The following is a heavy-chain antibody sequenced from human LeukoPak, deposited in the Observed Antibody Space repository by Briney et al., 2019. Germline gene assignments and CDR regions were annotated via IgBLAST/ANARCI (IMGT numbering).Heavy chain of an antibody. CDR2: MFSSGIP. CDR1: GGPIGAYY. CDR3: ARVSYYDFWIGYVNWFDS. Sequence: SETLSLTCSLSGGPIGAYYWSWIRQPAGKGLEWIGRMFSSGIPTYHPPLRSRFTMSVDTSKNQISLNMRSVTAADTAVYYCARVSYYDFWIGYVNWFDSWGQGTLVIVSP. J-gene: IGHJ5*01. D-gene: IGHD3-3*01. V-gene: IGHV4-4*07.